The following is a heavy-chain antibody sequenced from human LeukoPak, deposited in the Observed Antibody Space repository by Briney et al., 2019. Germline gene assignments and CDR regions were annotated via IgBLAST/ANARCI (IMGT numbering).Heavy chain of an antibody. D-gene: IGHD2-2*01. V-gene: IGHV3-30-3*01. Sequence: PGGSLRLSCAASGFTFSSYVMHWVRQAPGKGLEWVAVISYDGSNKYYADSVKGRFTISRDNSKNTLYLQMNSLRAEDTAVYYCASYQLRSYYFDYWGQGTLVTVSS. J-gene: IGHJ4*02. CDR1: GFTFSSYV. CDR2: ISYDGSNK. CDR3: ASYQLRSYYFDY.